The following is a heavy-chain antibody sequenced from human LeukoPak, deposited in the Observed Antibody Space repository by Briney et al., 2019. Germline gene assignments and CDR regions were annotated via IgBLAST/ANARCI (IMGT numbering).Heavy chain of an antibody. CDR3: AKAPQSKAARFDWFDP. CDR2: ISGSGGST. V-gene: IGHV3-23*01. CDR1: GFTFSSYA. Sequence: GGSLRLSCAASGFTFSSYAMSWVRQAPGKGLEWVSAISGSGGSTYYADSVKGRFTISRDNSKNTLYLQMNSLRAEDTAVYYCAKAPQSKAARFDWFDPWAQETLVTVSS. J-gene: IGHJ5*02. D-gene: IGHD6-6*01.